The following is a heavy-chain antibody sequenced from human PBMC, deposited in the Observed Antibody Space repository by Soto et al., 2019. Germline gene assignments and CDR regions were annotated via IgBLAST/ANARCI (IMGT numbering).Heavy chain of an antibody. Sequence: GGSLRLSCAASGFTVSSNYMSWVRQAPGKGLEWVSVIYSGGSTYYADSVKGRFTISRDNSKNTLYLQMNSLRAEDTAVYYCARDAFWGGSEPRSYYYYYYMDVWGKGTTVTVSS. CDR1: GFTVSSNY. V-gene: IGHV3-66*01. D-gene: IGHD3-3*01. CDR2: IYSGGST. J-gene: IGHJ6*03. CDR3: ARDAFWGGSEPRSYYYYYYMDV.